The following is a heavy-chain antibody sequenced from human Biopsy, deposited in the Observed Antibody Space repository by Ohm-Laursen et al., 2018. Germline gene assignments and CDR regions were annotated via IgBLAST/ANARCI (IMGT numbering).Heavy chain of an antibody. CDR3: ARSPGRDRMDV. D-gene: IGHD1-14*01. V-gene: IGHV3-48*04. CDR1: EFTFSSYS. J-gene: IGHJ6*02. Sequence: SLRLSCSASEFTFSSYSMNWVRQAPGRGLEWVSYINVYSNKKYYADSVKGRFIVSRDNDKNSLYLQMNSLRAEDTAVYHCARSPGRDRMDVWGQGTTVIVSS. CDR2: INVYSNKK.